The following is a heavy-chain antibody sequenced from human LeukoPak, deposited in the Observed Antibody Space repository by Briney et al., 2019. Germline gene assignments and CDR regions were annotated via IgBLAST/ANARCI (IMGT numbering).Heavy chain of an antibody. V-gene: IGHV4-4*02. J-gene: IGHJ4*02. D-gene: IGHD3-22*01. CDR2: IYHSGST. CDR3: ARLNYDSSGYLLFDY. Sequence: SETLSLTCAVSGGSISSSNWWSWVRQPPGKGLEWIGEIYHSGSTNYNPSLKSRVTISVDKSKNQFSLKLSSVTAADTAVYYCARLNYDSSGYLLFDYWGQGTLVTVSS. CDR1: GGSISSSNW.